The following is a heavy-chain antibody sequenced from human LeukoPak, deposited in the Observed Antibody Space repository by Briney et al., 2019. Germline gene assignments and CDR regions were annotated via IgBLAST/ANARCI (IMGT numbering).Heavy chain of an antibody. CDR1: GGSISSGSYY. Sequence: SQTLSLTRTVSGGSISSGSYYWSWIRQPAGKGLEWIGRIYTSGSTNYNPSLKSRVTISVDTSKNQFSLKLSSVTAADTAVYYCARSIVVVPAASLGDAFDIWGQGTMVTVSS. V-gene: IGHV4-61*02. CDR3: ARSIVVVPAASLGDAFDI. CDR2: IYTSGST. J-gene: IGHJ3*02. D-gene: IGHD2-2*01.